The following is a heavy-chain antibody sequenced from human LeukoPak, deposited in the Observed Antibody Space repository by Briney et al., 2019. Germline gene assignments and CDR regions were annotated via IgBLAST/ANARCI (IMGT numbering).Heavy chain of an antibody. Sequence: ASVKVSCKASGGTFSSYAISWVRQAPGQGLEWMGWMNPNSGNTGYAQKFQGRVTITRNTSISTAYMELSSLRSEDTAVYYCARGRWITMIVDWGQGTLVTVSS. D-gene: IGHD3-22*01. CDR3: ARGRWITMIVD. V-gene: IGHV1-8*03. CDR1: GGTFSSYA. J-gene: IGHJ4*02. CDR2: MNPNSGNT.